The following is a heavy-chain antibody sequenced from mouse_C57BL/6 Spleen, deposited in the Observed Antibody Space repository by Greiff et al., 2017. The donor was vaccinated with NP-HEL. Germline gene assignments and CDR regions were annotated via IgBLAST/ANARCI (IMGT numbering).Heavy chain of an antibody. D-gene: IGHD1-1*02. CDR2: IYPGSGST. V-gene: IGHV1-55*01. CDR3: ARQGYGITMVNFDY. CDR1: GYTFTSYW. J-gene: IGHJ2*01. Sequence: QVQLQQPGAELVKPGASVKMSCKASGYTFTSYWITWVKQRPGQGLEWIGDIYPGSGSTNYNEKFKSKATLTVDTSSSTAYMQLSSLTSEDSAVYYCARQGYGITMVNFDYWGQGTTLTVSS.